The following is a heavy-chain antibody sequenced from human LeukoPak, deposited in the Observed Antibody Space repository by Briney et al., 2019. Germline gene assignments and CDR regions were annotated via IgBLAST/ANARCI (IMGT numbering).Heavy chain of an antibody. CDR2: VRDNGES. CDR1: GASINPYY. CDR3: ARQPANTAAFDI. Sequence: SETLSLTCTVSGASINPYYWSWIRQPPGKGLEWIAYVRDNGESNYNPSLKSRLTISVETPNNQISLRLSFVTAADTAMYYGARQPANTAAFDIWGLGTMVTVSS. V-gene: IGHV4-59*08. D-gene: IGHD5-18*01. J-gene: IGHJ3*02.